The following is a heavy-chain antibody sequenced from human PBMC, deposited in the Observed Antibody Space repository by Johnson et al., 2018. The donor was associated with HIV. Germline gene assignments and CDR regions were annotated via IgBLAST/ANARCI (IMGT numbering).Heavy chain of an antibody. CDR2: IYSSGTT. J-gene: IGHJ3*02. D-gene: IGHD1-26*01. CDR3: AKESKWESRTPHAFDM. CDR1: GFTVSSSY. Sequence: VQLVESGGGLVQPGGSLRLSCVVSGFTVSSSYLTWVRQAPGKGLEWVSLIYSSGTTDYADSVKGRFTVSRDNSKNTLYLQMKSLRPEDTAVYYCAKESKWESRTPHAFDMWGQGTMVTVSS. V-gene: IGHV3-66*02.